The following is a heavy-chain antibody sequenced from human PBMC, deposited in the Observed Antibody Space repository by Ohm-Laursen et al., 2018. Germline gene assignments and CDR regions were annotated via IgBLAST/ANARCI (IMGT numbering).Heavy chain of an antibody. CDR1: GFTFSNAW. V-gene: IGHV3-15*01. Sequence: SLRLSCAASGFTFSNAWMSWVRQAPGKGLEWVGRIKSNSDGGTTDYAAPVKGRFTISRDDSKNTLYMQMNSLKTEDTAVYYCTSLPRYCSGGSCNSGPDQWGQGTRVTVSS. CDR2: IKSNSDGGTT. CDR3: TSLPRYCSGGSCNSGPDQ. D-gene: IGHD2-15*01. J-gene: IGHJ5*02.